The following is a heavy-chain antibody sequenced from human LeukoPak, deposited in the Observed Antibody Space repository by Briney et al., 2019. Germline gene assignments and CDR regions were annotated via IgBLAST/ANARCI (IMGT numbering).Heavy chain of an antibody. D-gene: IGHD6-13*01. CDR2: IDSSSRTI. Sequence: GESLRLSCVASGFIFSSYSMNWVRQAPGKGLEWVSAIDSSSRTIYYANSVKGRFTISRDNAKNSLYLQMNSLRVEDTAVYYCARDMYSSSWYYEGFAFDIWGQGTMVTVSS. J-gene: IGHJ3*02. V-gene: IGHV3-21*04. CDR1: GFIFSSYS. CDR3: ARDMYSSSWYYEGFAFDI.